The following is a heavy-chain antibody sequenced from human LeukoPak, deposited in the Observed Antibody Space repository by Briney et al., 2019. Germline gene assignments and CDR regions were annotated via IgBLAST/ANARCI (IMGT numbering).Heavy chain of an antibody. D-gene: IGHD2-2*01. CDR2: IYHSGST. CDR1: GYSISSGYY. J-gene: IGHJ6*02. V-gene: IGHV4-38-2*02. Sequence: PSETLSLTCTVSGYSISSGYYWGWIRQPPGKGLEWIGSIYHSGSTYYNPSLKSRVTISVDTSKNQFSLKLSSVTAADTAVYYCARDIVVVPAAITDGMDVWGQGTTVTVSS. CDR3: ARDIVVVPAAITDGMDV.